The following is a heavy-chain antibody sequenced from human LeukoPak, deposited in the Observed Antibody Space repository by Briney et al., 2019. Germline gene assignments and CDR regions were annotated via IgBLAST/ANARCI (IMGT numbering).Heavy chain of an antibody. CDR3: AKAFSSGWYEEESYYYYGMDV. Sequence: GGSLRLSCAASGFTFNNYLMSWVRQAPGKGLEWVSAISGSGGSTYYADSVKGRFTISRDNSKNTLYLQMNSLRAEDTAVYYCAKAFSSGWYEEESYYYYGMDVWGQGTTVTVSS. V-gene: IGHV3-23*01. D-gene: IGHD6-19*01. CDR1: GFTFNNYL. CDR2: ISGSGGST. J-gene: IGHJ6*02.